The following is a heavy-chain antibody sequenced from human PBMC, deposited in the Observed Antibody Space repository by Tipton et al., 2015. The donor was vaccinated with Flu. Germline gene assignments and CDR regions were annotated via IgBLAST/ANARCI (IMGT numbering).Heavy chain of an antibody. Sequence: LRLSCSVSGGSISSTNYFWVWVRQPPGKGLEWIGSINYSGTTYYHSSLMSRVAISIDTSKNQFFLRVTSATAADTAVYYCGRLVSCSTTCYFDYWGQGTLVTVSS. D-gene: IGHD2-2*01. CDR2: INYSGTT. V-gene: IGHV4-39*01. J-gene: IGHJ4*01. CDR1: GGSISSTNYF. CDR3: GRLVSCSTTCYFDY.